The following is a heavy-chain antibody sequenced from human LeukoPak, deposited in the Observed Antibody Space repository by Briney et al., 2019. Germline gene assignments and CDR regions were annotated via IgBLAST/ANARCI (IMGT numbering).Heavy chain of an antibody. V-gene: IGHV3-53*03. CDR3: AGGYNPFFDY. Sequence: GGSLRLSCAASGFIVSSNYMSWVRQAPGKGLEWVSIIYSGGSTYYADSVKGRFTISRDNAKNSLYLQMNSLRAEDTAIYYCAGGYNPFFDYWGQGALVTVSS. J-gene: IGHJ4*02. D-gene: IGHD5-24*01. CDR1: GFIVSSNY. CDR2: IYSGGST.